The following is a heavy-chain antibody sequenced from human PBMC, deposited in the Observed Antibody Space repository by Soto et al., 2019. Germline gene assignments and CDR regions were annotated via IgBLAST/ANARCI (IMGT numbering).Heavy chain of an antibody. Sequence: QVQLVQSGAEVKKPGASVKVSCKASGYTFTGYYMHWVRQAPGQGLEWMGWINPNSGGTNYAQKFQGRVTMTRDTSISTAYMELSRLRSDDTAVYYCARDFWSGYYTGAPLDYWGQGTLVTVSS. J-gene: IGHJ4*02. CDR3: ARDFWSGYYTGAPLDY. CDR1: GYTFTGYY. D-gene: IGHD3-3*01. V-gene: IGHV1-2*02. CDR2: INPNSGGT.